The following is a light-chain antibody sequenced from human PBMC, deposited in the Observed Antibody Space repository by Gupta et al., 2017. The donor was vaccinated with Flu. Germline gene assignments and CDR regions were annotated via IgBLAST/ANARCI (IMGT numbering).Light chain of an antibody. CDR3: QQRSNGPPMYT. Sequence: EIVLTQSPATLSLSPGERATLSCRASQSVSSYLAWYQQKPGQAPRLLIYDASNRATGIKARFSGSGAGTDFTLTISSLEPEDFAVYYYQQRSNGPPMYTFGQGTKMEIK. CDR1: QSVSSY. CDR2: DAS. V-gene: IGKV3-11*01. J-gene: IGKJ2*01.